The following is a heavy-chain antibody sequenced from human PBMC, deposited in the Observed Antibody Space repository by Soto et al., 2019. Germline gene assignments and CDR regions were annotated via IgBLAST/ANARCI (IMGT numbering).Heavy chain of an antibody. J-gene: IGHJ3*02. CDR3: AREDRYGSGNHDAFAI. CDR2: INPNTGGT. CDR1: GYTFTGYY. V-gene: IGHV1-2*02. Sequence: GASVAVSCNASGYTFTGYYMHWVRQAPGQGLEWMGWINPNTGGTNSAQRFQGRVTMTRDTSISTAYMELSRLTSDDTAVYYCAREDRYGSGNHDAFAIWGQGTMVTVSS. D-gene: IGHD3-10*01.